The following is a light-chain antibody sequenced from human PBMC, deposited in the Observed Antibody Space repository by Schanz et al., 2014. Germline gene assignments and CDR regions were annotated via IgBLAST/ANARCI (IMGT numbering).Light chain of an antibody. V-gene: IGKV3-11*01. J-gene: IGKJ2*01. Sequence: EIVMTQSPATLSVSPGERATLSCRASQSLSSYLAWYQQKPGQAPRLLIYDAANRATGIPARFSGSGSGTDFTLTITSLEPEDFAIYYCQQRSNWYTFGQGTKLEIK. CDR3: QQRSNWYT. CDR1: QSLSSY. CDR2: DAA.